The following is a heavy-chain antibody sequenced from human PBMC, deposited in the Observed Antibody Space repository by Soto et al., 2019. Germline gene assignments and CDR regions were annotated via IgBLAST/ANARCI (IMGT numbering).Heavy chain of an antibody. Sequence: ASVKVSCKASGYTFTTYGISWVRQAPGQGLEWMGWISAYNGNTNYAQKLQGRVTMTTDTSTSTAYMELRSLRSDDTAVYYCARDRVAVAGNWYFDLWGRGTLVTVSS. D-gene: IGHD6-19*01. V-gene: IGHV1-18*01. CDR2: ISAYNGNT. J-gene: IGHJ2*01. CDR3: ARDRVAVAGNWYFDL. CDR1: GYTFTTYG.